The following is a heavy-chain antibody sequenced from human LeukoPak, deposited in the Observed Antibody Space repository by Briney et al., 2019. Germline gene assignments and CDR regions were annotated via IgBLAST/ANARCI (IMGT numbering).Heavy chain of an antibody. CDR3: AKSRERGYSYGYYDY. CDR2: LSGSGGST. Sequence: GGSLRLSCAASVFTFSSYAMSWVRQAPGKGLEWVSPLSGSGGSTYYADSVKGRFTISRDNSKNTLYLQMNSLRAEDTAVYYCAKSRERGYSYGYYDYWGQGTLVTVSS. CDR1: VFTFSSYA. V-gene: IGHV3-23*01. J-gene: IGHJ4*02. D-gene: IGHD5-18*01.